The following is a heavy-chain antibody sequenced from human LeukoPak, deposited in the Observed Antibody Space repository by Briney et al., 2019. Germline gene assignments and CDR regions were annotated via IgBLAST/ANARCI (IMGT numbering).Heavy chain of an antibody. D-gene: IGHD4-11*01. CDR2: IYSSGST. Sequence: SETLSLTCTVSGGSISSNYWSWIRQPPGKGLEWIGRIYSSGSTNYNPSLKSRVSMSADTSKNQFSLNLSSVTAADTAVYYFARGPYYSNGLGHFDFWGQGTLVTVSS. J-gene: IGHJ4*02. V-gene: IGHV4-4*07. CDR1: GGSISSNY. CDR3: ARGPYYSNGLGHFDF.